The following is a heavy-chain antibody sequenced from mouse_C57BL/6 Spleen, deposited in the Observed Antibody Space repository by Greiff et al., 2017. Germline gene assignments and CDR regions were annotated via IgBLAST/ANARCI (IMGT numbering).Heavy chain of an antibody. CDR3: ARWSSSWFAY. D-gene: IGHD1-1*01. V-gene: IGHV1-69*01. J-gene: IGHJ3*01. CDR1: GYTFTSYW. CDR2: IDPSDSYT. Sequence: QVHVKQPGAELVMPGASVKLSCKASGYTFTSYWMHWVKQRPGQGLEWIGEIDPSDSYTNYNQKFKGKSTLTVDKSSSTAYMQLSSLTSEDSAVYYCARWSSSWFAYWGQGTLVTVSA.